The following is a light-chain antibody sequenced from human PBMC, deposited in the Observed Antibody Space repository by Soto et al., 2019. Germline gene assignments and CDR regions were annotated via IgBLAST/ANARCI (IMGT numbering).Light chain of an antibody. Sequence: SLLTQPPSVSAAPGQKVSISCSGSSSNIGGNSVSWYQQLPGTAPKLLIYDDNKRPSGIPDRFSGSKSGTSATLGITGFQTGDEDDYYCGSWDSSLSAYVFGTGTKAPS. CDR1: SSNIGGNS. J-gene: IGLJ1*01. V-gene: IGLV1-51*01. CDR2: DDN. CDR3: GSWDSSLSAYV.